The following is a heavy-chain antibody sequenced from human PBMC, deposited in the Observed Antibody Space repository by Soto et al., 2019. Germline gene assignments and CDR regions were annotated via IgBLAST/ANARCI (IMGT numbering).Heavy chain of an antibody. V-gene: IGHV1-3*01. Sequence: ASVKVSCKASGYTFTSYAMHWVRQAPGQGLEWMGWINAGNGNTKYSQKFQGRVTITRDTSASTAYMELSSLRSEDTAVYYCASCYYGSGSYNYYYYGMDVWGQGTTVTVSS. D-gene: IGHD3-10*01. CDR2: INAGNGNT. CDR3: ASCYYGSGSYNYYYYGMDV. J-gene: IGHJ6*02. CDR1: GYTFTSYA.